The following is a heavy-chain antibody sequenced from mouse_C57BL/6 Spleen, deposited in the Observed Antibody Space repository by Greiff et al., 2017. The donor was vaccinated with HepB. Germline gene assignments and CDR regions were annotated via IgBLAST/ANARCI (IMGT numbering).Heavy chain of an antibody. CDR3: TRDGDGSSPYWYFDV. D-gene: IGHD1-1*01. J-gene: IGHJ1*03. V-gene: IGHV5-9-1*02. CDR2: ISSGGDYS. Sequence: EVHLVESGEGLVKPGGSLKLSCAASGFTFSSYAMSWVRQTPEKRLEWVAYISSGGDYSYYADTVKGRFTISRDNARNTLYLQMSSLKSEDTAMYYCTRDGDGSSPYWYFDVRGKGTTVTVSS. CDR1: GFTFSSYA.